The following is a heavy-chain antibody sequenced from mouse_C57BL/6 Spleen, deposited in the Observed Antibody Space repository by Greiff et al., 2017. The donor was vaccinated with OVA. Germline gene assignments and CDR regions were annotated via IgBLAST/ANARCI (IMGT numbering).Heavy chain of an antibody. CDR1: GYTFTSYW. CDR2: IHPNSGST. Sequence: QVQLQQPGAELVKPGASVKLSCKASGYTFTSYWMHWVKQRPGQGLEWIGMIHPNSGSTNYNEKFKSKATLTVDKSSSTAYMQLSSLTSEDSAVYYCARAAANYYAMDYWSKGTSGTVSS. CDR3: ARAAANYYAMDY. J-gene: IGHJ4*01. V-gene: IGHV1-64*01.